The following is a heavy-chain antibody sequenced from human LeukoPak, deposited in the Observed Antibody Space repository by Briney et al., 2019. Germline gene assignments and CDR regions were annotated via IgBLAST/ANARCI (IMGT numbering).Heavy chain of an antibody. J-gene: IGHJ4*02. Sequence: PSETLSLTCAVSGYSISIGYYWGWIRQPPGKGLEWIGSIYHSGSTYYNPSLKSRVTISVDTSKNQFSLKLSSVTAADTAVYYCAREGSSTSSTYDYWGQGTLVTVSS. V-gene: IGHV4-38-2*01. CDR3: AREGSSTSSTYDY. D-gene: IGHD2-2*01. CDR2: IYHSGST. CDR1: GYSISIGYY.